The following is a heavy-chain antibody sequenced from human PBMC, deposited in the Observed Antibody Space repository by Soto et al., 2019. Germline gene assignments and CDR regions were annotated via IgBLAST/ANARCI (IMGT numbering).Heavy chain of an antibody. Sequence: QVQLQESGPGLVKPSETLSLTCTVSGGPFSRGGYYLSWIRQHPGKVLGCIGYIFYTGSTYYNPTIKSRVTMTVDTSKIQFSLNRSSLTAADTAVYYWARVYSVNDLGYCDYWGQGALVTVSS. CDR1: GGPFSRGGYY. J-gene: IGHJ4*02. D-gene: IGHD5-12*01. V-gene: IGHV4-31*03. CDR2: IFYTGST. CDR3: ARVYSVNDLGYCDY.